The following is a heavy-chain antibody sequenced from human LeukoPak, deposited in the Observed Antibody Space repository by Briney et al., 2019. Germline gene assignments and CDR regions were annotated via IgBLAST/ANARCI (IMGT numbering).Heavy chain of an antibody. CDR1: GFTFSSYG. J-gene: IGHJ5*02. CDR3: ARDRGSNWFDP. Sequence: GRSLRLSCAASGFTFSSYGTYWVRQAPGKGREGVAVIWYDGSNKYYADSVKGRFTISRDNSKNTLYLQMNSLRAEDTAVYYCARDRGSNWFDPWGQGTLVTVSS. V-gene: IGHV3-33*01. CDR2: IWYDGSNK. D-gene: IGHD5-12*01.